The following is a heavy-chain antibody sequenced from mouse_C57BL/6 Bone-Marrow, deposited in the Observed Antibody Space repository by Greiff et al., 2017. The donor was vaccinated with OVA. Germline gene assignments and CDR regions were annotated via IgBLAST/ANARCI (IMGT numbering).Heavy chain of an antibody. CDR2: IDPSDSYT. D-gene: IGHD1-1*01. CDR3: AAYGSSDYYAMDY. V-gene: IGHV1-59*01. J-gene: IGHJ4*01. CDR1: GYTFTSYW. Sequence: QVQLQQPGAELVRPGTSVKLSCKASGYTFTSYWMHWVKQRPGQGLEWIGVIDPSDSYTNYNQKFKGKATLTVDTSSSTAYMQLSSLTSEDSAVYYCAAYGSSDYYAMDYWGQGTSVTVSS.